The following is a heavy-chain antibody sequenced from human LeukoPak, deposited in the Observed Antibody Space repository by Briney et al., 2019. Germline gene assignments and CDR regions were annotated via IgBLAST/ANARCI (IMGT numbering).Heavy chain of an antibody. Sequence: GGSLRLSCAASGFTFSDYYMSWIRQAPGKGLEWVSYISPSSTRIDYAASVRGRFTISRDNAKRSLYLQMSSLRAEDTAVYYCAKHLWRDLVWTGEGYYFGYWGQGTLVTVSS. V-gene: IGHV3-11*01. CDR2: ISPSSTRI. CDR3: AKHLWRDLVWTGEGYYFGY. D-gene: IGHD5/OR15-5a*01. J-gene: IGHJ4*02. CDR1: GFTFSDYY.